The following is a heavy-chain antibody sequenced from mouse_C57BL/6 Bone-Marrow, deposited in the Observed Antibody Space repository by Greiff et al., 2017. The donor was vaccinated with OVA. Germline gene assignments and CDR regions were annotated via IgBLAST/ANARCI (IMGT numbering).Heavy chain of an antibody. J-gene: IGHJ2*01. CDR2: INPYNGDT. CDR3: ARKGDYSNHFDY. CDR1: GYSFTGYF. D-gene: IGHD2-5*01. V-gene: IGHV1-20*01. Sequence: VHVKQSGPELVKPGDSVKISCKASGYSFTGYFMNWVMQSHGKSLEWIGRINPYNGDTFYNQKFKGKATLTVDKSSSTAHMELRSLTSEDSAVYYCARKGDYSNHFDYWGQGTTLTVSS.